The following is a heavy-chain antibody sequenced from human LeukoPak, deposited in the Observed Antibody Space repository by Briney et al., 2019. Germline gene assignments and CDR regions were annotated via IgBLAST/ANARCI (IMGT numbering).Heavy chain of an antibody. D-gene: IGHD6-13*01. CDR3: ARAAYSSTWYSRYFDL. V-gene: IGHV3-13*01. Sequence: GGSLRLSCAASGFTFSSYDIHWVRQATGKGLEWVPSIGTAGEIYYPGSVKGRFTISRENAKNSLYLQMNSLRAGDTAVYYCARAAYSSTWYSRYFDLWGRGTLVTVSS. CDR2: IGTAGEI. CDR1: GFTFSSYD. J-gene: IGHJ2*01.